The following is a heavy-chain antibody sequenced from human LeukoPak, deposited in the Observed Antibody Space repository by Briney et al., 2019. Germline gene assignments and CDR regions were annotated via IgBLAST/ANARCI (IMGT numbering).Heavy chain of an antibody. J-gene: IGHJ4*02. CDR1: GYTFTDYY. CDR2: INPNSGGT. D-gene: IGHD2-2*01. CDR3: ARDLVVPAATPRGIGY. V-gene: IGHV1-2*02. Sequence: ASVTVSCKASGYTFTDYYMHWVRQAPGQGLEWMGWINPNSGGTNYAQKFQGRVTMTRDTSISTAYMELSRLRSDDTAVYYCARDLVVPAATPRGIGYWGQGTLVTVSS.